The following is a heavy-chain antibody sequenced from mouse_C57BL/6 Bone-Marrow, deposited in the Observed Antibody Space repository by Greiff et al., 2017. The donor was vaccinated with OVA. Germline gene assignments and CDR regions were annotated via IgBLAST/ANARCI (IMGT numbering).Heavy chain of an antibody. CDR3: TRYYGSSYEVY. Sequence: EVPLQQSGAELVRPGASVKLSCTASGFNIKDDYMHWVKQRPEQGLEWIGWIDPENGDTEYASKFQGKATITADTSSNTAYLQLSSLTSEDTAVYYCTRYYGSSYEVYWGQGTLVTVSA. V-gene: IGHV14-4*01. CDR2: IDPENGDT. D-gene: IGHD1-1*01. J-gene: IGHJ3*01. CDR1: GFNIKDDY.